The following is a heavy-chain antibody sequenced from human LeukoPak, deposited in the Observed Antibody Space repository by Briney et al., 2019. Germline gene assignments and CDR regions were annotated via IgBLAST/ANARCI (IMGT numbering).Heavy chain of an antibody. CDR1: GGSIRSGDYY. D-gene: IGHD2-2*01. CDR3: ARAPWSYQLLSPFDY. CDR2: IYYTGSA. J-gene: IGHJ4*02. V-gene: IGHV4-30-4*08. Sequence: PSETLSLTCTVSGGSIRSGDYYWSWIRQPPGKGLECIVYIYYTGSAYYNPSLKSRVTISVDTSKNQFSLRLSSVAAADTAVYFCARAPWSYQLLSPFDYWGQGTLVTVPS.